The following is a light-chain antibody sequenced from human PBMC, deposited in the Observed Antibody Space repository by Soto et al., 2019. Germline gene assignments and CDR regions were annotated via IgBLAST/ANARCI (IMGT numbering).Light chain of an antibody. CDR2: DNN. V-gene: IGLV1-40*01. CDR3: QSYDSSMSVV. Sequence: QSVLTQAPSVSGAPGQRGTISCTGSTSDIGAGFNVHWYQQLPGTAPKLLIYDNNNRPSGVPDRFSGSKSGTSASLAITGLQAEDEADYYCQSYDSSMSVVFGGGTKLTV. CDR1: TSDIGAGFN. J-gene: IGLJ2*01.